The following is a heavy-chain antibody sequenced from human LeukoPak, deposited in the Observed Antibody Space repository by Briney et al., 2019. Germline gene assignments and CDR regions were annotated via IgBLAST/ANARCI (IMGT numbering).Heavy chain of an antibody. CDR2: IYNSETT. CDR1: GDSISSYY. J-gene: IGHJ6*02. CDR3: ARVVYSHYWHEGIDV. D-gene: IGHD4-11*01. Sequence: SETLSLTCTVSGDSISSYYWSWIRQPPGKGLEWIGYIYNSETTNYNPSLESRVTISEDTSKNQFSLMLTSVTAADTAVYYCARVVYSHYWHEGIDVWGQGTTVTVSS. V-gene: IGHV4-59*01.